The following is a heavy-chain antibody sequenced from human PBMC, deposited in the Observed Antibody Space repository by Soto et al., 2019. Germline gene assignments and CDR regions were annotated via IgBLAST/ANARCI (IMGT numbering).Heavy chain of an antibody. CDR2: IWYDGSNK. J-gene: IGHJ6*02. D-gene: IGHD3-22*01. CDR3: ARDLNEYDSSGYYLYYYYYGMDV. CDR1: GFTFSSYG. V-gene: IGHV3-33*01. Sequence: QVQLVESGGGVVQPGRSLRLSCAASGFTFSSYGTHWVRQAPGKGLEGVAVIWYDGSNKYYADSVKGRFTISRDNSKNTLYLQMNSLRAEDTAVYYCARDLNEYDSSGYYLYYYYYGMDVWGQGTTVTVSS.